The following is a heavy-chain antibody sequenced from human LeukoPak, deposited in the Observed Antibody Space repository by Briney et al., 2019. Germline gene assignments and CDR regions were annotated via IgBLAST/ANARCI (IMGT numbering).Heavy chain of an antibody. CDR3: AREPGQAGDSSSSYFTRLDY. V-gene: IGHV3-11*06. Sequence: GGSLRLSCAASGFTFSDYYMSWIRQTPGKGLEWVSYISSSSGHTEYADSVKGRFTVSRDNAKNSLFLQLNSLRADDTAVYYCAREPGQAGDSSSSYFTRLDYWGQGILVTVSS. CDR2: ISSSSGHT. J-gene: IGHJ4*02. CDR1: GFTFSDYY. D-gene: IGHD6-13*01.